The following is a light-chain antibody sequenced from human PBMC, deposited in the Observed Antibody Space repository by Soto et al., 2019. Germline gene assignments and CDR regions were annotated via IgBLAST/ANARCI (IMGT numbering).Light chain of an antibody. V-gene: IGKV1-5*03. Sequence: DIQMTQSPSTLSASVGDRLTITCRASQSVSTSLAWYQQKPGIAPKLLIYQASSLENGVPSRFSGSGSGTEFTLTISSLQPDDFANYYCQQYNSYRTFGQGTKV. J-gene: IGKJ1*01. CDR2: QAS. CDR1: QSVSTS. CDR3: QQYNSYRT.